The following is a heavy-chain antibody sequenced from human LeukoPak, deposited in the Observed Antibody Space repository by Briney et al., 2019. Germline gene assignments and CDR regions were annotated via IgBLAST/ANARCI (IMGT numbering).Heavy chain of an antibody. CDR1: GGSIISSAYY. CDR3: ARGRNYDFWSGYYSAAFDY. CDR2: IYYSGST. V-gene: IGHV4-30-4*08. J-gene: IGHJ4*02. D-gene: IGHD3-3*01. Sequence: SETLSLTCTVSGGSIISSAYYWSWIRQPPGKGLEWIGYIYYSGSTYYNPSLKSRVTISLDTSKNQFSLKLSSVTAADTAVYYCARGRNYDFWSGYYSAAFDYWGQGTLVTVSS.